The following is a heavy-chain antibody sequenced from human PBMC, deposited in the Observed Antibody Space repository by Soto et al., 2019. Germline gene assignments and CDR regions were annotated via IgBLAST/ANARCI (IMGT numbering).Heavy chain of an antibody. CDR3: VKEVVNSGWTYFGY. CDR1: GFTFSTYA. D-gene: IGHD5-12*01. V-gene: IGHV3-23*01. Sequence: PGGSLRLSCAASGFTFSTYAMSWVRQAPGKGLEWVSAISDSGGRTYYVDSVKGRFNISRDNSKNTLYLQMNSLRGEDTAVYFCVKEVVNSGWTYFGYCRQGTLVTVSS. CDR2: ISDSGGRT. J-gene: IGHJ4*02.